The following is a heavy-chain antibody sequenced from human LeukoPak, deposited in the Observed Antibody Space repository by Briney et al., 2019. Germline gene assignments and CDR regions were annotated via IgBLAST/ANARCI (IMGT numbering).Heavy chain of an antibody. V-gene: IGHV3-33*01. CDR1: AFTFSSFG. CDR3: ARDRETWYFDF. CDR2: IWYDGSNK. Sequence: GGSLRLSCAASAFTFSSFGMHWVRQAPGKGLEWVAVIWYDGSNKYYADSVEGRFTTSRDNSKNTLYLQMNSLRAEDTAVYYCARDRETWYFDFWGQGTLVTVSS. J-gene: IGHJ4*02.